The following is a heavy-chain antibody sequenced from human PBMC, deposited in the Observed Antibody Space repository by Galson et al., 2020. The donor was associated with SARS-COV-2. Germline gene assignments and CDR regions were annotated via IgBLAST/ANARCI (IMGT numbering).Heavy chain of an antibody. CDR3: ARAPGGIQLWLPGLYHYYMDV. CDR1: GGTFSSYA. D-gene: IGHD5-18*01. J-gene: IGHJ6*03. Sequence: SVKVSCKASGGTFSSYAISWVRQAPGQGLEWMGGIIPIFGTANYAQKFQGRVTITADESTNTAYMELSSLRSEDTAVYYCARAPGGIQLWLPGLYHYYMDVWGKGTTVTVSS. V-gene: IGHV1-69*13. CDR2: IIPIFGTA.